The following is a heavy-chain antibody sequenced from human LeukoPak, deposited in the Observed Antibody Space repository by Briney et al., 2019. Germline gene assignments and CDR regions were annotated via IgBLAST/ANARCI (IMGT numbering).Heavy chain of an antibody. D-gene: IGHD6-13*01. Sequence: PGGSLRLSCAASGFTFSSYAMSWVRQAPGKWLEWVSLSVIGGSGGTSGDSTYYADSVKGRFTISRDDSNNTLYLQMNNLRVEDTAVYYCAKHRSGIAASGSNYWGQGTLVSVSS. CDR1: GFTFSSYA. J-gene: IGHJ4*02. CDR2: IGGSGGTSGDST. CDR3: AKHRSGIAASGSNY. V-gene: IGHV3-23*01.